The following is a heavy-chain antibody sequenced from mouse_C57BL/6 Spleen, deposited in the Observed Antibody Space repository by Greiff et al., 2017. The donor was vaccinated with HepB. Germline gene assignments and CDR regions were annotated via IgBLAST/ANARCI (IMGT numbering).Heavy chain of an antibody. J-gene: IGHJ1*03. V-gene: IGHV1-80*01. CDR1: GYAFSSYW. CDR2: IYPGDGDT. D-gene: IGHD2-5*01. Sequence: QVQLQQSGAELVKPGASVKISCKASGYAFSSYWMNWVKQRPGKGLEWIGQIYPGDGDTNYNGKFKGKATLTADKSSSTAYMQLSSLTSEDSAVYFCARYEAYYSNLLYFDVWGTGTTVTVSS. CDR3: ARYEAYYSNLLYFDV.